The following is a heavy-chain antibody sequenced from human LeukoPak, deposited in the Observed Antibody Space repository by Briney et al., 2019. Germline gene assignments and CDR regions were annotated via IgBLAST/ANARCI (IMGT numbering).Heavy chain of an antibody. CDR3: ARAVIGTTRYFES. CDR1: GDRVSINSVA. D-gene: IGHD1-1*01. CDR2: TYYRSKWNY. Sequence: SQTLSLTCAIAGDRVSINSVAYNGIRQSPSRGLEWLGRTYYRSKWNYEYAVSVRSRITVNLDTSKNQFSLQLNSVTPDDTAVYYCARAVIGTTRYFESWGQGTLVTVSS. V-gene: IGHV6-1*01. J-gene: IGHJ4*02.